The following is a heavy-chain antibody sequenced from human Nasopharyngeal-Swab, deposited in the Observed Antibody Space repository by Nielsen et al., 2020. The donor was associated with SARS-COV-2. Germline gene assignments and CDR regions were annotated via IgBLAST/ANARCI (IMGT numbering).Heavy chain of an antibody. CDR1: GFTFSSYE. CDR2: ISSSVSTI. D-gene: IGHD6-13*01. V-gene: IGHV3-48*03. J-gene: IGHJ4*02. Sequence: GESLKISCAASGFTFSSYEMNWVRQAPGKGLECVSYISSSVSTIYYADSVKGRFTISRDNAKNSLYLQMNSLRAEDTAVYYCARVGSSWYSVDYWGQGTLVTVSS. CDR3: ARVGSSWYSVDY.